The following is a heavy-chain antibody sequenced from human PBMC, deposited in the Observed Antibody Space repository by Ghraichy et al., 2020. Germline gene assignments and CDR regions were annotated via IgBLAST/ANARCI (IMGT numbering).Heavy chain of an antibody. J-gene: IGHJ6*02. V-gene: IGHV4-34*01. D-gene: IGHD2-8*01. CDR1: GGSFSGYY. CDR2: INHSGST. Sequence: SQTLSLTCAVYGGSFSGYYWSWIRQPPGKGLEWTGEINHSGSTNYNPSLKSQVTISVDTSKNQFSLKLSSVTAADTAVYYCARDIRLGYCTNGVCYTYYYYGMDVWGQGTTVTVSS. CDR3: ARDIRLGYCTNGVCYTYYYYGMDV.